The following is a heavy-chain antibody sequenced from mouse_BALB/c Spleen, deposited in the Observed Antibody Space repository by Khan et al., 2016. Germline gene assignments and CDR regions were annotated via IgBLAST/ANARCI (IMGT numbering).Heavy chain of an antibody. CDR1: GFDFSRYW. CDR3: TILYYYGFRAY. V-gene: IGHV4-1*02. J-gene: IGHJ2*01. D-gene: IGHD1-1*01. Sequence: EVKLLESGGGLVQPGGSLKLSCAASGFDFSRYWMSWVRQAPGKGLEWIGEVNPDSSTINYTPSLKDKFIISRDNAKNTLYLQLSKVRSEDTALYYCTILYYYGFRAYWGQGTTLTVSS. CDR2: VNPDSSTI.